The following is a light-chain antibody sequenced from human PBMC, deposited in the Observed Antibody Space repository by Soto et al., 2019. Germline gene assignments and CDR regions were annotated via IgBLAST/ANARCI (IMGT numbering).Light chain of an antibody. V-gene: IGKV3-20*01. Sequence: EILLTQSPGTLSLSPSETASLSWRASQGVRYNYLAWYQQRPGQPPRLLIYAAASRASGIPDRFSGSVSGTDFTLTIRSLEPEYFAVYFCQQYGTSPVTFGGGTKVDIK. CDR3: QQYGTSPVT. CDR1: QGVRYNY. J-gene: IGKJ4*01. CDR2: AAA.